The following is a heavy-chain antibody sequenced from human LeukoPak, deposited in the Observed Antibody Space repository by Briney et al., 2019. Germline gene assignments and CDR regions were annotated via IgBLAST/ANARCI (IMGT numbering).Heavy chain of an antibody. J-gene: IGHJ6*02. Sequence: SETLSLTCTVSGGSISSYYWSWIRQPPGKGLEWIGYIYYSGSTNYNPSLKSRVNISVDTSKNQFSLKLSSVTAADTAVYYCAREASSGYYGMDVWGQGTTVTVSS. CDR3: AREASSGYYGMDV. D-gene: IGHD3-22*01. V-gene: IGHV4-59*12. CDR1: GGSISSYY. CDR2: IYYSGST.